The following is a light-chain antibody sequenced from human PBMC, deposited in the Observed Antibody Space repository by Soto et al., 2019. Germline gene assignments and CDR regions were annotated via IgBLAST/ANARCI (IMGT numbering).Light chain of an antibody. J-gene: IGKJ4*01. CDR2: AAS. CDR3: QQYYSYPLLT. CDR1: QGISRY. Sequence: AIRMTQSPSSLSASTGDRVTITCRASQGISRYLAWYQQKPGKAPKLLIYAASTLQSGVPSRFSGSGSGTDFTLTISCLQSEDFATYYCQQYYSYPLLTVGGGTKVEIK. V-gene: IGKV1-8*01.